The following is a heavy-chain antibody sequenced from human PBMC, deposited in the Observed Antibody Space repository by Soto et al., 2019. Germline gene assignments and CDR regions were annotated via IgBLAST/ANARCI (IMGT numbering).Heavy chain of an antibody. CDR3: TTDDSSGWYDY. D-gene: IGHD6-19*01. CDR1: GFTFSNAW. CDR2: IKSKTDGGTT. J-gene: IGHJ4*02. V-gene: IGHV3-15*01. Sequence: GGSLRLSCAASGFTFSNAWMSWVRQAPGKGLEWVGRIKSKTDGGTTDYAAPVKGRFTISRDDSKNTLYLQINSLKTEDTAVYYCTTDDSSGWYDYWGQGTLVTVSS.